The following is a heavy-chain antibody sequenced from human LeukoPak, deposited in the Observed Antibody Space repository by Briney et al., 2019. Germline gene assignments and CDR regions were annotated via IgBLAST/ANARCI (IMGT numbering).Heavy chain of an antibody. D-gene: IGHD6-6*01. J-gene: IGHJ4*02. CDR2: ISGSSSTI. CDR1: GFTFSTYS. CDR3: ARDKYSTIDY. Sequence: GGSLRLSYAASGFTFSTYSMHWVRQAPGKGLEWVSYISGSSSTIYYADSLKGRFTISRDNAKSSLYLQMNSLRDEDTAVYYCARDKYSTIDYWGQGTLVTVST. V-gene: IGHV3-48*02.